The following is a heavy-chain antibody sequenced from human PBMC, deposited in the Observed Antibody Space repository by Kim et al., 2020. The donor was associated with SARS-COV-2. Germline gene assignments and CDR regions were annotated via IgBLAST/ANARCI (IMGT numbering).Heavy chain of an antibody. Sequence: GGSLRLSCAASGFTFSSYGMHWVRQAPGKGLEWVAVISYDGSNKYYADSVKGRFTISRDNSKNTLYLQMNSLRAEDTAVYYCANIGGIYGDPTNRGRFGAFDPWGQGTLVTVSS. CDR3: ANIGGIYGDPTNRGRFGAFDP. D-gene: IGHD3-10*01. CDR1: GFTFSSYG. J-gene: IGHJ5*02. CDR2: ISYDGSNK. V-gene: IGHV3-30*18.